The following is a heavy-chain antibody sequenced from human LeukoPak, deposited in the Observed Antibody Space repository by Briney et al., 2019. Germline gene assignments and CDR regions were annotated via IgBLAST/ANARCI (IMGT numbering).Heavy chain of an antibody. Sequence: SETLSLTCTVSGGSISSYYWSWNRQPAGKGLEWIGRIYTSGSTNYNPSLKSRVTMSVDTSKNQFSLKLSSVTAADTAVYYCARSVYSYGTYYFDYWGQGTLVTVSS. V-gene: IGHV4-4*07. CDR3: ARSVYSYGTYYFDY. CDR1: GGSISSYY. D-gene: IGHD5-18*01. CDR2: IYTSGST. J-gene: IGHJ4*02.